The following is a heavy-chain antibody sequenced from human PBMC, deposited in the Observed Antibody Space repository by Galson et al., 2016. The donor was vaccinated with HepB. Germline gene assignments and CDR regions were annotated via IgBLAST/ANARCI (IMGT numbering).Heavy chain of an antibody. V-gene: IGHV4-4*02. Sequence: SETLSPTCAVSGGSITSSNWWSWVRQHPGKGLEWIGEISHSETTNYNPSLKSRVTISLDKSKNQLSPKLDSVTAADAAVYYCARSMTMMGDYWGQGTLVTVSS. CDR3: ARSMTMMGDY. CDR2: ISHSETT. J-gene: IGHJ4*02. D-gene: IGHD3-22*01. CDR1: GGSITSSNW.